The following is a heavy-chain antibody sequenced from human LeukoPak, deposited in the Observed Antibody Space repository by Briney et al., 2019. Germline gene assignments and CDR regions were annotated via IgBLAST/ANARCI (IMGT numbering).Heavy chain of an antibody. D-gene: IGHD3-10*01. CDR1: GGSISSGGYY. V-gene: IGHV4-30-2*01. J-gene: IGHJ6*02. CDR3: ARDPGLSGWFGEGGYGMDV. Sequence: SETLSLTCTVSGGSISSGGYYWSWIRRPPGKGLVWIGYIYHSGSTYYNPSLKSRVTISVGRSKNQFSLKLSSVTAADTAVYYCARDPGLSGWFGEGGYGMDVWGQGTTVTVSS. CDR2: IYHSGST.